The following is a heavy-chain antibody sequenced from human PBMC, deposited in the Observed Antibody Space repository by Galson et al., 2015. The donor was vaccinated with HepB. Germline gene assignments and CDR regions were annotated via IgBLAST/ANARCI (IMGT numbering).Heavy chain of an antibody. CDR3: ARDRTNSGSYHDAFDI. CDR1: GFTFSSYA. V-gene: IGHV3-30*04. Sequence: SLRLSCAASGFTFSSYAMHWVRQAPGKGLEWVAVISYDGSNKYYADSVKGRFTISRDNSKNTLYLQMNSLRAEDTAVYYCARDRTNSGSYHDAFDIWGQGTMVTVSS. J-gene: IGHJ3*02. CDR2: ISYDGSNK. D-gene: IGHD1-26*01.